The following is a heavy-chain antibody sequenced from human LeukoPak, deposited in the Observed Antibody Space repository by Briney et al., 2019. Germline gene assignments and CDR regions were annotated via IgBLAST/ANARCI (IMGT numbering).Heavy chain of an antibody. J-gene: IGHJ4*02. D-gene: IGHD3-22*01. Sequence: PTETLSLTCTVSGGSISSYYWSWIRQPAGKGLEWIGRIYTSGSTNYNPSLKSLFTISVDTSKNQFSLKLSSVTAADTAVYYCAGGEDSSGYYPLDYWGQGTLVTVSS. CDR3: AGGEDSSGYYPLDY. CDR2: IYTSGST. V-gene: IGHV4-4*07. CDR1: GGSISSYY.